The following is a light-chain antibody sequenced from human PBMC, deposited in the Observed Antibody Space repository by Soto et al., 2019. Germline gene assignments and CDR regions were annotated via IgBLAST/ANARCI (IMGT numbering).Light chain of an antibody. CDR1: SSNIGGNP. CDR3: ATWDDSLNRRV. CDR2: SSD. Sequence: QSVLTQPPSASGTPGQKVTISCSGSSSNIGGNPVNWYRQFPGTAPKVLIYSSDQRPSGVPDRFSGSKSGTSASLAISGLQSEDEADYYCATWDDSLNRRVFGGGTKVTVL. J-gene: IGLJ3*02. V-gene: IGLV1-44*01.